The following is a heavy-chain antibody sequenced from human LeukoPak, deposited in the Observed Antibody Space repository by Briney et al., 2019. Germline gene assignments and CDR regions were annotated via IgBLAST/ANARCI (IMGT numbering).Heavy chain of an antibody. J-gene: IGHJ6*03. Sequence: GGSLRLSCAASGFTFSSYAMSWVRQAPGKGLEWVSAISGSGGSTYYADSVKGRFTISRDNSKNTLYLQMNSLRAEDTAVYYCAKMEDPPYYYYMDVWGKGTTATVSS. CDR1: GFTFSSYA. CDR2: ISGSGGST. D-gene: IGHD1-1*01. CDR3: AKMEDPPYYYYMDV. V-gene: IGHV3-23*01.